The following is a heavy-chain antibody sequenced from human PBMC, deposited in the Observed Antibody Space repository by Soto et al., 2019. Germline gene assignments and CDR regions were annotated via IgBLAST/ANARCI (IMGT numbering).Heavy chain of an antibody. Sequence: QVQLKESGPGLVKPSETLSLTCIVSGDSITNFHWNWVRQPPGKGLEWIGSISHSGDTHYNPSLQSRVTISLDTSRTHFSLSLRSVTAADTAVYYCARGGREVPRIPYDTWGQGTRVTVSS. CDR2: ISHSGDT. V-gene: IGHV4-59*08. CDR1: GDSITNFH. J-gene: IGHJ5*02. D-gene: IGHD3-16*01. CDR3: ARGGREVPRIPYDT.